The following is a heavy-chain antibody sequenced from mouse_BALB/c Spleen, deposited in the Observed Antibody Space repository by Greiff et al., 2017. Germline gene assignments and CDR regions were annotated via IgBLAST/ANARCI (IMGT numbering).Heavy chain of an antibody. V-gene: IGHV14-3*02. CDR1: GFNIKDTY. J-gene: IGHJ2*01. CDR2: IDPANGNT. D-gene: IGHD2-4*01. CDR3: AKGDYRRYFDY. Sequence: EVQLVESGAELVKPGASVKLSCTASGFNIKDTYMHWVKQRPEQGLEWIGRIDPANGNTKYDPKFQGKATITADTSSNTAYLQLSSLTSEDTAVYYCAKGDYRRYFDYWGQGTTLTVSS.